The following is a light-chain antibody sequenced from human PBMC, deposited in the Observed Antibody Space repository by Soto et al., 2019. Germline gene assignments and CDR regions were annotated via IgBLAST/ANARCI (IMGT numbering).Light chain of an antibody. V-gene: IGKV3-15*01. CDR3: QQYDNWPIT. J-gene: IGKJ5*01. Sequence: IGLPHSQTTLSVSPGERATLSCRASQSININLAWYQQKPGQAPRLLIYGASTRATGLPARFSGSGSGTEFTLIISCLQSEDSAVYYCQQYDNWPITFAQGTRLEIK. CDR1: QSININ. CDR2: GAS.